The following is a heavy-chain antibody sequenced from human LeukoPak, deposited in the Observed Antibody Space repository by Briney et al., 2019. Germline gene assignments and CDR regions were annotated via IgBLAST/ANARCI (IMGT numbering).Heavy chain of an antibody. CDR2: ISSSSSYI. J-gene: IGHJ3*02. D-gene: IGHD1-26*01. Sequence: PGGSLRLSCAASGFTFSSYSMNWVRQAPGKGLEWVLSISSSSSYIYYADSVKGRFTISRDNAKNSLYLQMNSLRAEGTAVYYCARSEYSGSHVKAFDIWGQGTTVTVSS. CDR1: GFTFSSYS. V-gene: IGHV3-21*01. CDR3: ARSEYSGSHVKAFDI.